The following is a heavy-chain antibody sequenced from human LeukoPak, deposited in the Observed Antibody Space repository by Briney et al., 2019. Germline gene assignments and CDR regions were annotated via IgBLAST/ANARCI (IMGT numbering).Heavy chain of an antibody. Sequence: SETLSLTCTVSGYSISSGYYWGWIRQPPGKVLEWIGSIYHSGSTYYNPSLKSRVTISVDPSKNQFSLKLSSVTAADTAVYYCARSLLLWFGEIEEWGQGTLVTVS. D-gene: IGHD3-10*01. V-gene: IGHV4-38-2*02. J-gene: IGHJ4*02. CDR2: IYHSGST. CDR3: ARSLLLWFGEIEE. CDR1: GYSISSGYY.